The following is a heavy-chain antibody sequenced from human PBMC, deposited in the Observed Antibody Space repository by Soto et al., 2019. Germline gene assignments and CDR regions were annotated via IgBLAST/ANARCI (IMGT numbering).Heavy chain of an antibody. D-gene: IGHD6-6*01. CDR2: IYYSGRT. CDR3: ARTKDYSSSLDY. J-gene: IGHJ4*02. Sequence: SETLSLTCTVSGGSSSSGGYYWTWIRQHPGKGLEWIGCIYYSGRTYYNPSLKSRLTISVDTSKRQFSLKLSSATAADTAIYYCARTKDYSSSLDYWGQGALVTVSS. CDR1: GGSSSSGGYY. V-gene: IGHV4-31*03.